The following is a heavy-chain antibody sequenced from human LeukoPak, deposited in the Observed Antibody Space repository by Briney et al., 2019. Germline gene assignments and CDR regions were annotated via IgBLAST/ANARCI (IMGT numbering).Heavy chain of an antibody. Sequence: SETLSLTCAVYGGSFSGYYWSWICQPPGKGLEWIGEINHSGSTNYNPSLKSRVTISVDTSKNQFSLKLSSVTAADTAVYYCARRGLLWFGELFTYWGQGTLVTVSS. V-gene: IGHV4-34*01. CDR1: GGSFSGYY. J-gene: IGHJ4*02. CDR2: INHSGST. D-gene: IGHD3-10*01. CDR3: ARRGLLWFGELFTY.